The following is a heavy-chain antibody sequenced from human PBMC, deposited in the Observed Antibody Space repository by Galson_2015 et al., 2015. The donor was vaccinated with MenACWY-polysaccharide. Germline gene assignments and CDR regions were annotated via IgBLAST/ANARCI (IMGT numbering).Heavy chain of an antibody. Sequence: SLRLSCAASEFTFSTYAMSWVRQAPGKGLEWVSTITGSGGDTYYADSVKGRFTISRDNSKNTLYLQMNSLRAEDTAVYFCAGELKGSRLYRSDFRGQGTLVTVSS. CDR3: AGELKGSRLYRSDF. V-gene: IGHV3-23*01. CDR1: EFTFSTYA. D-gene: IGHD1-7*01. J-gene: IGHJ4*02. CDR2: ITGSGGDT.